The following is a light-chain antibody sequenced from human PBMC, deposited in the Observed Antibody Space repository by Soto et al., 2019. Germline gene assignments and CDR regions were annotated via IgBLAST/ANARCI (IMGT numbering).Light chain of an antibody. Sequence: IRMTQSPSSFSASTGDRVPITCRASQGISSYLAWYQQKPGKAPKLLIYAASTLQSGVPSRFSGSGSGTDFTLTISCLQSEDFATYYCQQYYSYPRTFGQGTKVDIK. CDR2: AAS. J-gene: IGKJ1*01. CDR1: QGISSY. CDR3: QQYYSYPRT. V-gene: IGKV1-8*01.